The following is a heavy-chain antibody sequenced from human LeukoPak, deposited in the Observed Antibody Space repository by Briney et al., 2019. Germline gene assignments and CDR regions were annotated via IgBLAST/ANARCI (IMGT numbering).Heavy chain of an antibody. CDR2: IYTSGST. CDR3: ARDGNWNDVSTTGLDY. Sequence: PSETLSLTCTVSGGSISSYYWSWLRQPAGKGLEWIGRIYTSGSTNYNPSLKSRVTMSVDTSKNQFSLKLSSVTAADTAVYYCARDGNWNDVSTTGLDYWGQGTLVTVSS. CDR1: GGSISSYY. D-gene: IGHD1-20*01. J-gene: IGHJ4*02. V-gene: IGHV4-4*07.